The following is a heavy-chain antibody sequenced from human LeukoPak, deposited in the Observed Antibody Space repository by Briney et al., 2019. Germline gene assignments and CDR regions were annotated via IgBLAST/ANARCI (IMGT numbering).Heavy chain of an antibody. Sequence: GGSLRLSCAASGFTFTSYSMNWVRQAPGKGLAWVSSISSSSSYIYYADSVKGRFTISRDNSKNTLYLQMNSLRAEDTAVYYCARGKGDIVVVPAAIGYFDYWGQGTLVTVSS. CDR2: ISSSSSYI. D-gene: IGHD2-2*02. J-gene: IGHJ4*02. CDR3: ARGKGDIVVVPAAIGYFDY. V-gene: IGHV3-21*01. CDR1: GFTFTSYS.